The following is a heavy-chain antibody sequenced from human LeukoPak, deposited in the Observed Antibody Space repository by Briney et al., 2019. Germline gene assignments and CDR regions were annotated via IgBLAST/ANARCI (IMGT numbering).Heavy chain of an antibody. J-gene: IGHJ4*02. CDR1: GYTFTGYY. V-gene: IGHV1-2*04. CDR3: ARDLEGYCSGGSCYNLVGFDY. Sequence: VASVKVSCKASGYTFTGYYMHWVRQAPGQGLEWMGWINPNSGGTNYAQKFQGWVTMTRDTSISTAYIELSRLRSDDTAVYYCARDLEGYCSGGSCYNLVGFDYWGQGTLVTVSS. CDR2: INPNSGGT. D-gene: IGHD2-15*01.